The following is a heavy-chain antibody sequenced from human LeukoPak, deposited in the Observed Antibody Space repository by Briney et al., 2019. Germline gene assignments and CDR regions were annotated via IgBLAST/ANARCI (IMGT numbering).Heavy chain of an antibody. Sequence: SETLSLTCTVSSGSISSSDYYWGWIRQPPGKGLEWIGSIHYSGSTYNNPSLKSRVTISVDTSKNQFSLKLRSVTAADTTVYYCARLRYSSGWYFDYWGQGTLVTVSS. V-gene: IGHV4-39*01. D-gene: IGHD6-19*01. CDR2: IHYSGST. CDR1: SGSISSSDYY. J-gene: IGHJ4*02. CDR3: ARLRYSSGWYFDY.